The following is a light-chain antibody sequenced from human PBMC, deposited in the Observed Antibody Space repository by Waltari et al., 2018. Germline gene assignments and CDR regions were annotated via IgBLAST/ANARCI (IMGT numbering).Light chain of an antibody. CDR3: QSYDSSLSGSV. V-gene: IGLV1-40*01. J-gene: IGLJ2*01. Sequence: QSVLTQPPSVSGAPGQRVTIPCTGSSSNTGAGYDVHWYQQLPGTAPKLHIYGNSNRPSGVPDRFSGSKSGTSASLAITGLQAEDEADYYCQSYDSSLSGSVFGGGTKLTVL. CDR2: GNS. CDR1: SSNTGAGYD.